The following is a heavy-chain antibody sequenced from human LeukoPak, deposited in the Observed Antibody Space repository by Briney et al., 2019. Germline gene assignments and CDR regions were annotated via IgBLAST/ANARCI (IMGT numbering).Heavy chain of an antibody. V-gene: IGHV3-48*04. CDR2: ISSSGSTI. CDR3: ARVAPLTGAFDI. J-gene: IGHJ3*02. Sequence: GGSLRLSCAASGFTFSSYSMNWVRQAPGKGLEWVSYISSSGSTIYYADSVKGRFTISRDNAKNSLYLQMNSLRAEDTAVYYCARVAPLTGAFDIWGQGTMVTVSS. D-gene: IGHD1-14*01. CDR1: GFTFSSYS.